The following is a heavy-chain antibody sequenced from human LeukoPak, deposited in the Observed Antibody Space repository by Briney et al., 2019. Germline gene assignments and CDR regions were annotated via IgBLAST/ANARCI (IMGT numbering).Heavy chain of an antibody. Sequence: SETPSLTCTVSGGSISSLYWSWIRQPAGKGLEWIGRVYATGSTNYNPSLKSRVTMSVDTSKNQFSLKLSSVTAADTAVYYCARGPGTSSSYAFDIWGQGTMVTVSS. V-gene: IGHV4-4*07. CDR3: ARGPGTSSSYAFDI. CDR2: VYATGST. CDR1: GGSISSLY. J-gene: IGHJ3*02. D-gene: IGHD2-8*01.